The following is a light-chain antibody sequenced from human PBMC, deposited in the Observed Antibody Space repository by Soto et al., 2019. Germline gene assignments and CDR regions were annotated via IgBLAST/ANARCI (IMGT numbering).Light chain of an antibody. CDR1: QSVSSN. CDR3: KQYNTWPQWT. J-gene: IGKJ1*01. CDR2: GAS. Sequence: IMVAMYTSTLCGSRGESRTRSWRDSQSVSSNLAWYQQKPGQAPRLLIYGASTRATGIPARFSGSGSGTEFTLTISSLQSEDYAVYYCKQYNTWPQWTFGQGTKVDIK. V-gene: IGKV3-15*01.